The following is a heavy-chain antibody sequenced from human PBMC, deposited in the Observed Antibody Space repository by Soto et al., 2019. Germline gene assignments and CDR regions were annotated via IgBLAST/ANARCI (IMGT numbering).Heavy chain of an antibody. CDR1: GGTFSSYA. Sequence: QVQLVQSGAEVKKPGSSVKVSCKASGGTFSSYAISWVRQAPGQGLEWMGGIIPIFGTANYAQKFQGRVTITADKSTSTAYMELSSLRFEDTAVYYCARDGTTGWFGELNWFDPWGQGTLVTVSS. V-gene: IGHV1-69*06. CDR3: ARDGTTGWFGELNWFDP. D-gene: IGHD3-10*01. J-gene: IGHJ5*02. CDR2: IIPIFGTA.